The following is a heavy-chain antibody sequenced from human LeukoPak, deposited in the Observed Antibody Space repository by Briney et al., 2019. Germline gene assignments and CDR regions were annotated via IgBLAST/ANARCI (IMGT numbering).Heavy chain of an antibody. Sequence: ASVKVSCKASGYSFSGNYMHWVRQAPGQGLERMAWINPNSGDTNYAQKFQGRVTVTRDTSISTAYMELNRLRYDDTAIYYCARAREVTGLTPWGQGTLVTVSS. CDR2: INPNSGDT. CDR3: ARAREVTGLTP. CDR1: GYSFSGNY. J-gene: IGHJ5*02. V-gene: IGHV1-2*02. D-gene: IGHD3-9*01.